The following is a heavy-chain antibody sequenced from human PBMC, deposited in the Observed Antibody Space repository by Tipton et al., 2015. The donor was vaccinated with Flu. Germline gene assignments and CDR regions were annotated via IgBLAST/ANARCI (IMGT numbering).Heavy chain of an antibody. V-gene: IGHV4-61*02. CDR3: ARERRGGWPFYDAFDF. Sequence: TLSLTCTVSGGSISRGSYYYNWIRQPAGKGLEWIGRIYMGGRTNYNPSLKSRVTMSLDLFKNQISLRLSSVTAADTAVYYCARERRGGWPFYDAFDFWGQGTTVTVSS. D-gene: IGHD6-19*01. CDR1: GGSISRGSYY. CDR2: IYMGGRT. J-gene: IGHJ3*01.